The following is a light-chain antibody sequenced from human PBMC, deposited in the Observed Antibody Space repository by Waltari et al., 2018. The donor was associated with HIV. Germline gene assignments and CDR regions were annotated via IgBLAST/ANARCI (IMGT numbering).Light chain of an antibody. CDR3: CSYAGTSTWV. CDR1: SSDVGSSNL. CDR2: EVS. V-gene: IGLV2-23*02. J-gene: IGLJ3*02. Sequence: SALTQPASVSGSPGQSITISCTGTSSDVGSSNLVSWYQQHPGKAPKLIIYEVSKRPSGVSNRFSGSKSGNTAFLTISGLQAEDEADYYCCSYAGTSTWVFGGGTELTVL.